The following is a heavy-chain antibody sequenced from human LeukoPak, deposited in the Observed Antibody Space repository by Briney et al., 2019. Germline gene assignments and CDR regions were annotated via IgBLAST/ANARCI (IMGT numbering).Heavy chain of an antibody. D-gene: IGHD3-3*01. V-gene: IGHV3-21*04. CDR1: GFTFGSYS. Sequence: GGSLRLSCAASGFTFGSYSMNWVRQAPGKGLEWVSSISSSSSYIYYADSVKGRFTISRDNAKNSLYLQMNSLRAEDTAVYYCAKCEGFWSGQPYYFDYWGQGTLVTVSS. J-gene: IGHJ4*02. CDR3: AKCEGFWSGQPYYFDY. CDR2: ISSSSSYI.